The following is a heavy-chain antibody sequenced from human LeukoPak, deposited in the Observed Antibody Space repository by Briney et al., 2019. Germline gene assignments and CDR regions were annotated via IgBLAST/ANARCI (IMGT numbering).Heavy chain of an antibody. CDR1: GFTFRSYS. CDR3: ARNKDLLRYFDWPLDY. Sequence: GGSLRLSCAASGFTFRSYSMNWVRQAPGKGLEWVSAISSSSSYIYYADSVKGRFTISRDNAKNSLSLQMNSLRAEDTAVYYCARNKDLLRYFDWPLDYWGQGTLVTVSS. J-gene: IGHJ4*02. V-gene: IGHV3-21*01. CDR2: ISSSSSYI. D-gene: IGHD3-9*01.